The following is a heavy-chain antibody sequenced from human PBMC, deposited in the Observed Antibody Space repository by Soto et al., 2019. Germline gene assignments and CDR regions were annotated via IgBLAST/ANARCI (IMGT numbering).Heavy chain of an antibody. J-gene: IGHJ4*02. CDR3: ARRGSGSYYDY. V-gene: IGHV4-59*08. D-gene: IGHD1-26*01. CDR1: GGSISSSY. Sequence: SETLSLTCTVSGGSISSSYWSWIRQPPGKGLEWIGYIYDSGSTYYNSSLKSRVTMSVDTSKNQSSLKLSSVTAADTAVYYCARRGSGSYYDYWGQGTLVTVSS. CDR2: IYDSGST.